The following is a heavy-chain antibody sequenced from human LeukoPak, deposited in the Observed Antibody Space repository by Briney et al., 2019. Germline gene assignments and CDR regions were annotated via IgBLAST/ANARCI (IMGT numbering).Heavy chain of an antibody. V-gene: IGHV3-7*03. CDR3: ARERAVGAKLGPRYYFDY. Sequence: SGGSLRLSCAASGFTFTSYSMNWVRQAPGKGLEWVANIKQDGSEKYYVDSVKGRFTISRDNAKNSLYLQMNSLRAEDTAVYYCARERAVGAKLGPRYYFDYWGQGTLVTVSS. J-gene: IGHJ4*02. CDR2: IKQDGSEK. CDR1: GFTFTSYS. D-gene: IGHD1-26*01.